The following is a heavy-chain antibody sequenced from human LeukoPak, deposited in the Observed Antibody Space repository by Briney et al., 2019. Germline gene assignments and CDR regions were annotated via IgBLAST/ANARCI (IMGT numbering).Heavy chain of an antibody. Sequence: ASVKVSCKSSGYSFTSYYIHWVRQAPGQGFEWMGIINPSGGSTRYAQKFQGRVTMTRDTSINTAYMELSSLRSDDTAVYYCARCALTGYYTNYWGQGTLVTVSS. D-gene: IGHD3-9*01. CDR1: GYSFTSYY. V-gene: IGHV1-46*01. J-gene: IGHJ4*02. CDR2: INPSGGST. CDR3: ARCALTGYYTNY.